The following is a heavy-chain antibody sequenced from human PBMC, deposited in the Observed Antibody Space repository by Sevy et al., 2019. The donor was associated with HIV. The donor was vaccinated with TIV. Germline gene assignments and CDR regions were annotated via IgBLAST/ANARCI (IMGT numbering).Heavy chain of an antibody. CDR1: GFTFSSYG. CDR3: ARDPGGAAGTSDWFDP. Sequence: GGSLRLSCAASGFTFSSYGMHWVRQAPGKGLEWVAVIWYDGSNKYYADSVKGRFTISRDNSKNTLYLQMNSLRAEDTVVYYCARDPGGAAGTSDWFDPWGQGTLVTVSS. CDR2: IWYDGSNK. J-gene: IGHJ5*02. D-gene: IGHD6-13*01. V-gene: IGHV3-33*01.